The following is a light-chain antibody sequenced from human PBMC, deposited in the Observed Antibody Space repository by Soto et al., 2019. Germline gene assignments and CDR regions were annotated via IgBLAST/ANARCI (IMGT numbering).Light chain of an antibody. Sequence: EIVLTQSPDTLSLSPGERATLSCRASQSISDCNFAWYQQRPDQPPRLLIDATFIRATVVPGRFIGSGSGTEFTLTIGRLEPEDFAVFFCQHYGTSLFTLGPGTRVDIK. J-gene: IGKJ3*01. CDR3: QHYGTSLFT. V-gene: IGKV3-20*01. CDR1: QSISDCN. CDR2: ATF.